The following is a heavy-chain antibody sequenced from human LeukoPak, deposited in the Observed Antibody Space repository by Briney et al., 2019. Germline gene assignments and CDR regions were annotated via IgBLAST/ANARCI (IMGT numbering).Heavy chain of an antibody. J-gene: IGHJ4*02. D-gene: IGHD3-9*01. CDR3: AESVTAYYNVGCDY. CDR2: ISGSGGST. Sequence: GGSLRLSCAASGFTFSSYSMNWVRQAPGKGLEWVSAISGSGGSTYYADSVQGRFTISRDNSKNTLYLQMNSLRAEDTAVYYCAESVTAYYNVGCDYWGQGTLVTVSS. CDR1: GFTFSSYS. V-gene: IGHV3-23*01.